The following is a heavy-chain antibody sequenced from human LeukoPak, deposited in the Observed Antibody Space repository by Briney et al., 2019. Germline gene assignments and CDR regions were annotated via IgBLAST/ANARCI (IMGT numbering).Heavy chain of an antibody. Sequence: GGSXRLSCAASGFTFSSYGMHWVRQAQGKGLEWVAFIRYDGSNKYYADSVKGGFTISRDNSKNTLYLQMNSLRAEDTAVYYCAKNRGTTSSALVYWGQGTLVTVSS. CDR2: IRYDGSNK. J-gene: IGHJ4*02. CDR1: GFTFSSYG. CDR3: AKNRGTTSSALVY. D-gene: IGHD2-2*01. V-gene: IGHV3-30*02.